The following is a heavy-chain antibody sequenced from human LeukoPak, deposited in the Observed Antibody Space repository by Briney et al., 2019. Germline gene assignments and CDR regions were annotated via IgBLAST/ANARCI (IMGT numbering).Heavy chain of an antibody. Sequence: PGGSLSLSCAASGFTVSSNYMSWVRQAPGKGLEWVSAISGSGGSTYYADSVKGRFTISRDNSKNTLYLQMNSLRAEDTAVYYCAKGQGRAAAPPFDYWGQGTLVTVSS. J-gene: IGHJ4*02. CDR2: ISGSGGST. D-gene: IGHD6-13*01. CDR1: GFTVSSNY. V-gene: IGHV3-23*01. CDR3: AKGQGRAAAPPFDY.